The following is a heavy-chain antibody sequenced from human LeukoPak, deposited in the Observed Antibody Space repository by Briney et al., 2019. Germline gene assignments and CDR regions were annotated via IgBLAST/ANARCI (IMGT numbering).Heavy chain of an antibody. Sequence: SETLSLTCAVYGGSFNGYYWSWIRQPPGKGLEWIGYIYYSGSTNYNPSLKSRVTISVDTSKNQFSLKLSSVTAADTAVYYCARVRVVPAARSHWFDPWGQGTLVTVSS. V-gene: IGHV4-59*01. J-gene: IGHJ5*02. CDR2: IYYSGST. D-gene: IGHD2-2*01. CDR3: ARVRVVPAARSHWFDP. CDR1: GGSFNGYY.